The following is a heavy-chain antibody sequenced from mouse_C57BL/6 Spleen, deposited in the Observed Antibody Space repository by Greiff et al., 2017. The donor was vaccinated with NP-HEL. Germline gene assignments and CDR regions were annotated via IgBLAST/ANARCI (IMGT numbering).Heavy chain of an antibody. CDR3: ARHEDSPYDYDGGNAMDY. J-gene: IGHJ4*01. V-gene: IGHV1-62-2*01. CDR2: FYPGSGSI. D-gene: IGHD2-4*01. CDR1: GYTFTEYT. Sequence: VQVVESGAELVKPGASVKLSCKASGYTFTEYTIHWVKQRSGQGLEWIGWFYPGSGSIKYNEKFKDKATLTADKSSSTVYMELSRLTSEDSAVYFCARHEDSPYDYDGGNAMDYWGQGTSVTVSS.